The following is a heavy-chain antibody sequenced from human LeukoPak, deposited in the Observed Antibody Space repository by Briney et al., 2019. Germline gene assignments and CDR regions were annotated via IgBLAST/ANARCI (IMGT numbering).Heavy chain of an antibody. D-gene: IGHD3-9*01. CDR2: IYWNDDK. CDR1: GFSLSTSGVG. CDR3: AHRREGGYDILTGPFDY. J-gene: IGHJ4*02. V-gene: IGHV2-5*01. Sequence: SGPTLVNPTQTLTLTCTFSGFSLSTSGVGVGRIREPPGKALEWLALIYWNDDKRYSPSLKSRLTITKDTSKNQVVLTMTNMDPVDTATYYCAHRREGGYDILTGPFDYWGQGTLVTVSS.